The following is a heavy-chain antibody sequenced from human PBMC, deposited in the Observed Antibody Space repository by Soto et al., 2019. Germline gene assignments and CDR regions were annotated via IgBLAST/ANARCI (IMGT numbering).Heavy chain of an antibody. Sequence: ASVKVSCKASGYTFTSYGISWVRQAPGQGLEWMGWISAYNGNTNCPQKLQGRVIMTTETSTTTAYMELRSLRSDDTAVYYCARDRNPGLDTWGQGTPVTVSS. CDR1: GYTFTSYG. CDR3: ARDRNPGLDT. J-gene: IGHJ5*02. D-gene: IGHD1-1*01. CDR2: ISAYNGNT. V-gene: IGHV1-18*01.